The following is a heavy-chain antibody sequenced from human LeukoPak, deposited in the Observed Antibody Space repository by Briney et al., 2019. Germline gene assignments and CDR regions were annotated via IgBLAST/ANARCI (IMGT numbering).Heavy chain of an antibody. CDR1: GYTFTGYY. D-gene: IGHD1-26*01. J-gene: IGHJ3*02. V-gene: IGHV1-2*02. Sequence: ASVKVSCKASGYTFTGYYMHWVRQAPGQGLEWMGWINPNSGGTKYAQKFQGRVTMTRDTSISTAYMELSSLTSDDTAVYYCARGKIVGATYDAFDIWGQGTMVTVSS. CDR2: INPNSGGT. CDR3: ARGKIVGATYDAFDI.